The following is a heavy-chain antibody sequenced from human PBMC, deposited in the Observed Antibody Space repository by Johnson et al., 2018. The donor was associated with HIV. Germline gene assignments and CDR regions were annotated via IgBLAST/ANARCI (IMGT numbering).Heavy chain of an antibody. CDR2: IYSGGST. CDR3: VRGLLWFGELLEAFDI. Sequence: VQLVESGGGLIQPGGSLRLSCAASGFTVSSNYMSWVRQAPGKGLVWVSIIYSGGSTYYADSVRGRFTISRDNSKNTLYLQMTSLRAEDTAVYYCVRGLLWFGELLEAFDIWGQGTMFTVSS. J-gene: IGHJ3*02. V-gene: IGHV3-53*01. CDR1: GFTVSSNY. D-gene: IGHD3-10*01.